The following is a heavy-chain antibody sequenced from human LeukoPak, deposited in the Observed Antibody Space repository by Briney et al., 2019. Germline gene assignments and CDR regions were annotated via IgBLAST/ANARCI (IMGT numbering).Heavy chain of an antibody. J-gene: IGHJ4*02. D-gene: IGHD3-22*01. Sequence: GGPLRLSCSASGFTVSSNYMSWVRQAPGKGLEWVSVIYSGGSTYYADSVKGRFTISRDNSKNTLYLQMNSLRAEDTAVYYCARTLGDYYDSSGYSDYWGQGTLVTVSS. CDR2: IYSGGST. CDR1: GFTVSSNY. V-gene: IGHV3-66*01. CDR3: ARTLGDYYDSSGYSDY.